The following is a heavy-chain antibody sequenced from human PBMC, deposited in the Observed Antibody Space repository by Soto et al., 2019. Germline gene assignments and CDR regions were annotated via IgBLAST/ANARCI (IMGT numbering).Heavy chain of an antibody. CDR2: IYTSGST. J-gene: IGHJ6*02. CDR1: GGSISSYY. V-gene: IGHV4-4*07. D-gene: IGHD3-9*01. Sequence: SETLSLTCTVSGGSISSYYWSWIRQPAGKGLGWIGRIYTSGSTNYNPSLKSRVTMSVDTSKNQFSLKLSSVTAADTAVYYCAREQEERYFDSTYVHYYYYYGMDVWGQGTTVTVSS. CDR3: AREQEERYFDSTYVHYYYYYGMDV.